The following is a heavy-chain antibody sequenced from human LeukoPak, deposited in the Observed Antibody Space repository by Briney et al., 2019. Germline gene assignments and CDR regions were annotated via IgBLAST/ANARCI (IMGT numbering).Heavy chain of an antibody. D-gene: IGHD4-17*01. Sequence: GGSLRLSCAASGFTFSAHAMHWVRQAPGKGLDWVAFIRNDGTNANYADSVKGRFSISRDNSKNTLYLEMNSLRPDDTALYYCAKRTFGDYINSWGQGTQVTVSS. CDR1: GFTFSAHA. J-gene: IGHJ4*02. CDR2: IRNDGTNA. V-gene: IGHV3-30*02. CDR3: AKRTFGDYINS.